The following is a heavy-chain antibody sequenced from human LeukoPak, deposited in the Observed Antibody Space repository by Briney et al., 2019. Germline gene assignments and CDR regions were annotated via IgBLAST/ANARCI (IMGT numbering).Heavy chain of an antibody. CDR1: GFTFSSYR. D-gene: IGHD3-10*01. Sequence: GGSLRLSCAASGFTFSSYRMNWVRQAPGKGLEWVSSISSSSSYIYYADSVKGRFTISRDNAKNSLYLQMNSLRADDTAVYYCARSRLWFGELLYYFDYWGQGTLVTVSS. CDR3: ARSRLWFGELLYYFDY. V-gene: IGHV3-21*01. CDR2: ISSSSSYI. J-gene: IGHJ4*02.